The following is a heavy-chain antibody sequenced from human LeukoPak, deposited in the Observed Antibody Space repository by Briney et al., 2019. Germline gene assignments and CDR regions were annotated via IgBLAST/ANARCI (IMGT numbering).Heavy chain of an antibody. J-gene: IGHJ6*03. CDR3: ARVYSGSYYYYYYMDV. V-gene: IGHV1-8*01. D-gene: IGHD1-26*01. CDR1: GYTFTNYD. CDR2: MNPNSGNT. Sequence: ASVKVSCTASGYTFTNYDINWVRQATGQGLEWMGWMNPNSGNTGYAQKFQGRVTMTRNTSINTAYMELSSLRSEDTAVYYCARVYSGSYYYYYYMDVWGKGTTVTISS.